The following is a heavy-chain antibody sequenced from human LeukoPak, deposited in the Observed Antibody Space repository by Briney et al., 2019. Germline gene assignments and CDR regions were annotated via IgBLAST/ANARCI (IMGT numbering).Heavy chain of an antibody. CDR1: GGSINISY. CDR3: ARSGVFSGYDSFDI. V-gene: IGHV4-4*09. D-gene: IGHD3-9*01. Sequence: SETLTLTCTVSGGSINISYWSWIRQPPGKGLEWIGYIYHRGSTNYNPSLKSRITVSVDTSKNQFSLKVTSVTAADTAVYYCARSGVFSGYDSFDIWGQG. J-gene: IGHJ3*02. CDR2: IYHRGST.